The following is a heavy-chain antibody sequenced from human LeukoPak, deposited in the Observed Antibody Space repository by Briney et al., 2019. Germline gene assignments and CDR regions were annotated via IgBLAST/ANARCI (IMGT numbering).Heavy chain of an antibody. Sequence: PGGSLRLSCAASGFTFSSYSMNWVRQAPGKGLEWVSCISGSSSYIYSADSVKGRFTISRHNAKNSLYLQMNSLRAEDTAVYYCARDRDNVAGTQGYFDYWGQGTLVTVSS. CDR3: ARDRDNVAGTQGYFDY. J-gene: IGHJ4*02. D-gene: IGHD6-19*01. CDR1: GFTFSSYS. CDR2: ISGSSSYI. V-gene: IGHV3-21*01.